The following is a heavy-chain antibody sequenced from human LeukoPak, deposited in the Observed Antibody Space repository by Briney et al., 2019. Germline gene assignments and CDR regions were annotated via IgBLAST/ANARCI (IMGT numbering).Heavy chain of an antibody. Sequence: GGSLRLSCAASGFTFSSYAMSWVRQAPGKGLEWVSAISGSGGSTYYADSVKGRFTISRDNSKNTLYLQMNSLRAEDTAVYYCAKNQYYDSSGYYSPLFDYWGQGTLVTVSS. J-gene: IGHJ4*02. CDR1: GFTFSSYA. V-gene: IGHV3-23*01. D-gene: IGHD3-22*01. CDR2: ISGSGGST. CDR3: AKNQYYDSSGYYSPLFDY.